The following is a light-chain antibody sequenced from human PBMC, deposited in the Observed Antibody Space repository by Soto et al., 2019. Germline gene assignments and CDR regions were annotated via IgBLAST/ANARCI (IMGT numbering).Light chain of an antibody. Sequence: DSQMTHSPSTLSASLGDRVTITCRASQSISRWLVWYQQKPGKAPKLLIYDASSLQSGVPSRFSGSGSGTEFTLTISSLQPDDLATYYCQQYNSYSRKFGQGTKV. CDR2: DAS. J-gene: IGKJ1*01. CDR1: QSISRW. CDR3: QQYNSYSRK. V-gene: IGKV1-5*01.